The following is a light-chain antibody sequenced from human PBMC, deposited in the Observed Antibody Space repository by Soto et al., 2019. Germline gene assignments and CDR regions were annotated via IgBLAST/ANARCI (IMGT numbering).Light chain of an antibody. Sequence: QAVLTQEPPMTVSPGGTVTLTCGSRNAAVTNGHYPCWFRQKPGQAARTIIYATSDRPSWTPARFSGYLLGGKAALTLSGAQPEAEAEYYCMLSYNGPYVFGTGTKVTV. V-gene: IGLV7-46*01. J-gene: IGLJ1*01. CDR1: NAAVTNGHY. CDR2: ATS. CDR3: MLSYNGPYV.